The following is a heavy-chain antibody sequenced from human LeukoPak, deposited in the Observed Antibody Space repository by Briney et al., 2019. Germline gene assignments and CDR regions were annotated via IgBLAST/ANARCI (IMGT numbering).Heavy chain of an antibody. CDR3: ARFDSSWYNWFDP. CDR1: GYSISSGYY. Sequence: SETLSLTRTVSGYSISSGYYWGWIRQPPGKGLEWIGSIYYSGSTYYNPSLKSRVTISVDTSKNQFSLKLSSVTAADTAVYYCARFDSSWYNWFDPWGQGTLVTVSS. CDR2: IYYSGST. D-gene: IGHD6-13*01. V-gene: IGHV4-38-2*02. J-gene: IGHJ5*02.